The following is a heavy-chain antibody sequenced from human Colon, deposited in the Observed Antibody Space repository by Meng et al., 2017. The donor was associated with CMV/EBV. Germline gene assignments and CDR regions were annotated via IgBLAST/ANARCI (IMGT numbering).Heavy chain of an antibody. Sequence: GESLKISCAASGFTFSDYNMHWVRQTPGKGLEWVALISYDGTNKHYADSVKGRFTISRDNSKNTLYLQMNSLRAEDTAIFYCARHGFGDYSYYFDHWGQGSLVTVSS. V-gene: IGHV3-30-3*01. CDR1: GFTFSDYN. D-gene: IGHD4-17*01. CDR3: ARHGFGDYSYYFDH. J-gene: IGHJ4*02. CDR2: ISYDGTNK.